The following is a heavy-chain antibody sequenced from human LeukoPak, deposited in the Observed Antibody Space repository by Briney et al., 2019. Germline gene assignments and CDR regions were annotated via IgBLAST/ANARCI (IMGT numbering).Heavy chain of an antibody. D-gene: IGHD1-20*01. V-gene: IGHV1-24*01. CDR2: FDPEDGET. CDR1: GYTLTELS. Sequence: ASVKVSCKVSGYTLTELSMHWVRQAPGKGLEWMGGFDPEDGETIYTQKFQGRVTMTEDTSTDTAYMELSSLRSEDTAVYYCATLGARYNWNDVERNYWGQGTLVTVSS. CDR3: ATLGARYNWNDVERNY. J-gene: IGHJ4*02.